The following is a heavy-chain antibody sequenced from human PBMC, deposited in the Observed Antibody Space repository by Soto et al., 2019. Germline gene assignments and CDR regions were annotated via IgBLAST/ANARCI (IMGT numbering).Heavy chain of an antibody. D-gene: IGHD2-15*01. CDR2: VNPSGGST. CDR3: AREENCSDGICYSEYFQR. J-gene: IGHJ1*01. CDR1: GYIFTAYS. V-gene: IGHV1-46*01. Sequence: AAVKVSCKASGYIFTAYSMHWVRQAPGQGLEWMGVVNPSGGSTNYAQKFQGRITMTRDTSTSTVYMDLSSLTSEDTAVYYCAREENCSDGICYSEYFQRWGQGTLVTVSS.